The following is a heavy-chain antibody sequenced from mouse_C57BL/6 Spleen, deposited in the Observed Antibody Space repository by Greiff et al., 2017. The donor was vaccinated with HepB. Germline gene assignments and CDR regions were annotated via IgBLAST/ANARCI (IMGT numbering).Heavy chain of an antibody. V-gene: IGHV1-7*01. J-gene: IGHJ3*01. CDR3: ARSYYGSQAWFAY. CDR2: INPSSGYT. CDR1: GYTFTSYW. Sequence: QVQLKQSGAELAKPGASVKLSCKASGYTFTSYWMHWVKQRPGQGLEWIGYINPSSGYTKYNQKFKDKATLTADKSSSTAYMQLSSLTYEDSAVYYCARSYYGSQAWFAYWGQGTLVTVSA. D-gene: IGHD1-1*01.